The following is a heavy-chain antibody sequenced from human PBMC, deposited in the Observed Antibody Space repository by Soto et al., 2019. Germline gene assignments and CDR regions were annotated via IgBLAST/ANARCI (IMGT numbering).Heavy chain of an antibody. V-gene: IGHV3-30*18. J-gene: IGHJ5*02. D-gene: IGHD6-19*01. Sequence: QVQLVESGGGVVQPGRSLRVSCAASGFTFSSFGFHWVRQAPGKGLEWVAFITHDGSEEYFGDTVRGRFAISRDNSKSTVYLQMNSLRSEDTAVYYCAKDWGPTGWYHWFEPWGQGTLVTVSS. CDR2: ITHDGSEE. CDR3: AKDWGPTGWYHWFEP. CDR1: GFTFSSFG.